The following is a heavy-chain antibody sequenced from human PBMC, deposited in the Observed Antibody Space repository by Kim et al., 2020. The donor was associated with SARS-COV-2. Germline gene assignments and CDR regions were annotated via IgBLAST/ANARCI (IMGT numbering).Heavy chain of an antibody. J-gene: IGHJ4*02. CDR3: ASEENYDPRGFDY. CDR1: GFTFSSYA. CDR2: ISYDGSNK. D-gene: IGHD3-3*01. Sequence: GGSLRLSCAASGFTFSSYAMHWVRQAPGKGLEWVAVISYDGSNKYYADSVKGRFTISRDNSKNTLYLQMNSLRAEDTAVYYCASEENYDPRGFDYWGQGTLVTVSS. V-gene: IGHV3-30-3*01.